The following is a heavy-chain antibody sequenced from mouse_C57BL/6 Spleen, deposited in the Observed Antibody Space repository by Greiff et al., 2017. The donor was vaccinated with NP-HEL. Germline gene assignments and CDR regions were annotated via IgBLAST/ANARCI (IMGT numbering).Heavy chain of an antibody. CDR1: GFTFSDYY. CDR2: ISNGGGST. Sequence: EVQRVESGGGLVQPGGSLKLSCAASGFTFSDYYMYWVRQTPEKRLEWVAYISNGGGSTYYPDTVKGRFTISRDNAKNTLYLQMSRLKSEDTAMYYCARHVSQRGFAYWGQGTLVTVSA. CDR3: ARHVSQRGFAY. V-gene: IGHV5-12*01. J-gene: IGHJ3*01.